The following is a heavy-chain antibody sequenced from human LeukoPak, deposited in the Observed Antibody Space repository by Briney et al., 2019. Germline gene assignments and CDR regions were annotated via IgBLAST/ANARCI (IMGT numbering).Heavy chain of an antibody. J-gene: IGHJ4*02. V-gene: IGHV3-33*01. D-gene: IGHD3-10*01. CDR1: GFTFSSYG. CDR3: ARERSSGFGESFDY. Sequence: GGSLRLSCAASGFTFSSYGMHWVRQAPGKGLEWVAVIWYDGSNKYYADSVKGRFTISRDNSKNTLYLQMNSLRAEDTAVYYCARERSSGFGESFDYWGQGTLVTVSS. CDR2: IWYDGSNK.